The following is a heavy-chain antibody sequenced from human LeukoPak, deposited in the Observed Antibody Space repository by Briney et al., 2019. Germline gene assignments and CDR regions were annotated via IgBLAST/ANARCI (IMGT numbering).Heavy chain of an antibody. Sequence: GGSLRLSCEASAFTFSSYWMSWVRQAPGKGLEWVANMKEDGGEINYVDSVKGRFTISRDNAKNSLFLQMDSLRVEDTAVYYCARDRGYSTFDYWGQGTLVTVSS. D-gene: IGHD4-23*01. J-gene: IGHJ4*02. V-gene: IGHV3-7*01. CDR3: ARDRGYSTFDY. CDR2: MKEDGGEI. CDR1: AFTFSSYW.